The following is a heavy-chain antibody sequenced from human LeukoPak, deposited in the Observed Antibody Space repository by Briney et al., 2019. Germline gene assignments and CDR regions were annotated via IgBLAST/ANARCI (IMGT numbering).Heavy chain of an antibody. J-gene: IGHJ4*02. CDR2: ISGRGGST. D-gene: IGHD2-15*01. Sequence: GGSLRLSCAASGFTFSIYGMSWVREAPGEGLEWVSAISGRGGSTYYADSVKGRFTISRDNSKNTLYLQMNSLRAENTAVYYCATAQSLGRSDQSDYWGQGTLVTVSS. CDR3: ATAQSLGRSDQSDY. CDR1: GFTFSIYG. V-gene: IGHV3-23*01.